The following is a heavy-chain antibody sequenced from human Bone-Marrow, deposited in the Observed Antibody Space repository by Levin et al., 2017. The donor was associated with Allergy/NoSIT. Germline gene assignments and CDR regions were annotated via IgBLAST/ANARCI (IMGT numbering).Heavy chain of an antibody. CDR1: GGTFSSYA. Sequence: KISCKASGGTFSSYAISWVRQAPGQGLEWMGGIIPIFGTANYAQKFQGRVTITADESTSTAYMELSSLRSEDTAVYYCARSQLGALYYYYYMDVWGKGTTVTVSS. V-gene: IGHV1-69*01. D-gene: IGHD1-26*01. J-gene: IGHJ6*03. CDR3: ARSQLGALYYYYYMDV. CDR2: IIPIFGTA.